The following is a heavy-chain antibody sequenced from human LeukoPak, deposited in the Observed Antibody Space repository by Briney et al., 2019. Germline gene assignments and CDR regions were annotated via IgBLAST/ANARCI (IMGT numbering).Heavy chain of an antibody. J-gene: IGHJ6*03. CDR3: ARGVVVPAAIGLDYYYMDV. D-gene: IGHD2-2*01. CDR2: IIPIFGTA. V-gene: IGHV1-69*05. Sequence: VKVSCKASGGTFSSYAISWVRQAPGQGLEWMGGIIPIFGTANYAQKFQGRVTITTDESTSTAYMELSSLRSEDTAVYYCARGVVVPAAIGLDYYYMDVWGKGTTVTVSS. CDR1: GGTFSSYA.